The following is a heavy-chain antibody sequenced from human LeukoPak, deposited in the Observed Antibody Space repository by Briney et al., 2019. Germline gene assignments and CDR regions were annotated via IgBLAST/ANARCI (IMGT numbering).Heavy chain of an antibody. J-gene: IGHJ5*02. D-gene: IGHD6-19*01. Sequence: PGGSLRLSCAPSGFTFNDYGMHWVRHAPGKGLEWVAFTRHDDSDKQHGDSVKGRFTISRDNSRNTLYLQMNSLRPEDTAVYFCAKDMRSGWCNWFDPWGQGTLVTVSS. CDR2: TRHDDSDK. CDR1: GFTFNDYG. V-gene: IGHV3-30*02. CDR3: AKDMRSGWCNWFDP.